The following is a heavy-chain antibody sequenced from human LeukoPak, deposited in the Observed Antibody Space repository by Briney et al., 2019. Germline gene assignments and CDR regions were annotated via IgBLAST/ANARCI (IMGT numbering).Heavy chain of an antibody. CDR1: GDSISSYY. Sequence: SETLSLTCTVSGDSISSYYWSWIRQPAGKGLEWIGRIYTSGSTNYNPSLKSRITMSVDTSKNQFSLKLNSVTAADTAVYYCARQGQLLKGMDVWGQGTTVTVSS. CDR2: IYTSGST. CDR3: ARQGQLLKGMDV. J-gene: IGHJ6*02. D-gene: IGHD2-2*01. V-gene: IGHV4-4*07.